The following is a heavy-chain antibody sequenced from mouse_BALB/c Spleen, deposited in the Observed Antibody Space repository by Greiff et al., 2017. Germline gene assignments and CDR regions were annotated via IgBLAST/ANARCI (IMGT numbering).Heavy chain of an antibody. Sequence: EVKLVESGGGLVQPGGSRKLSCAASGFTFSSFGMHWVRQAPEKGLEWVAYISSGSSTIYYADTVKGRFTISRDNPKNTLFLQMTSLRSEDTAMYYCARSGYGPGAYWGQGTTLTVSS. J-gene: IGHJ2*01. CDR2: ISSGSSTI. V-gene: IGHV5-17*02. CDR3: ARSGYGPGAY. D-gene: IGHD2-10*02. CDR1: GFTFSSFG.